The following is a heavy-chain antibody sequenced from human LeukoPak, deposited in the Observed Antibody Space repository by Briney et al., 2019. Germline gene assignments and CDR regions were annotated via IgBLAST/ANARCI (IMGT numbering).Heavy chain of an antibody. J-gene: IGHJ3*02. Sequence: ASVKVSCKASGGTFSSYAISWVRQAPGQGLEWMGIINPSGGSTTYAQKFQGRVTMTRDTSTSTVYMELSSLRSEDTAVYYCARGRVVTATHDAFDIWGQGTMVTVSS. CDR2: INPSGGST. D-gene: IGHD2-21*02. V-gene: IGHV1-46*01. CDR3: ARGRVVTATHDAFDI. CDR1: GGTFSSYA.